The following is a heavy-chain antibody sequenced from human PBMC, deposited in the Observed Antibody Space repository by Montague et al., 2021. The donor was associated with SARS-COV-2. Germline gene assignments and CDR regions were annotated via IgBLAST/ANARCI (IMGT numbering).Heavy chain of an antibody. CDR1: GGSVSDYY. Sequence: SETLSLTCAVYGGSVSDYYWSWIRQPPGKGLEWIGEINHSGRTNYNPSXXSRVTTSVDTSKNQFSLKLTSVTAADTAVYYCARGPRITMIVVVITDIWFDPWGQGTLVTVSS. D-gene: IGHD3-22*01. V-gene: IGHV4-34*01. CDR2: INHSGRT. J-gene: IGHJ5*02. CDR3: ARGPRITMIVVVITDIWFDP.